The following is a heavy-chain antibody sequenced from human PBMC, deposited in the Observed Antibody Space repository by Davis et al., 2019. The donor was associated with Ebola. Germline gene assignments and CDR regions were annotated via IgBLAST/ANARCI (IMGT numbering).Heavy chain of an antibody. CDR1: GYIFTSND. J-gene: IGHJ6*02. CDR2: IIPIFGTA. D-gene: IGHD7-27*01. Sequence: SVKVSCKASGYIFTSNDINWVRQATGQGLEWMGGIIPIFGTANYAQKFQGRVTITADESTSTAYMELSSLRSEDTAVYYCAGLGDYYYYYGMDVWGQGTTVTVSS. V-gene: IGHV1-69*13. CDR3: AGLGDYYYYYGMDV.